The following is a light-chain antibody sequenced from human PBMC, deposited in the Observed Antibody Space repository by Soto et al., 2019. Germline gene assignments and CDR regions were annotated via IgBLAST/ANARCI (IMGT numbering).Light chain of an antibody. CDR3: QHPNSYPFT. CDR2: AAS. CDR1: QSISSY. V-gene: IGKV1-39*01. J-gene: IGKJ5*01. Sequence: DIQMTQSPSSLSASVGDRVTITCRSSQSISSYLNWYQQKPGKAPKLLIYAASTLQSGVPSRFSGSGSGTDFTLTINTLQPEDFATYYCQHPNSYPFTFGQGTRLEIK.